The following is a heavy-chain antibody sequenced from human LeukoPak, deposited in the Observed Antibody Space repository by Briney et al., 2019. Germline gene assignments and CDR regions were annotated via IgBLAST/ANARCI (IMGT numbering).Heavy chain of an antibody. CDR2: ISWNSGSI. Sequence: GGSLRLSCAASGFTFDDYAMHWVRQAPGKGLEWVSGISWNSGSIGYADSVKGRFTISRDNAKNSLYLQMNSLRAEDTAVYYCAKDRSREGDIVVVDYWGQGTLVTVSS. J-gene: IGHJ4*02. D-gene: IGHD2-2*01. CDR1: GFTFDDYA. V-gene: IGHV3-9*01. CDR3: AKDRSREGDIVVVDY.